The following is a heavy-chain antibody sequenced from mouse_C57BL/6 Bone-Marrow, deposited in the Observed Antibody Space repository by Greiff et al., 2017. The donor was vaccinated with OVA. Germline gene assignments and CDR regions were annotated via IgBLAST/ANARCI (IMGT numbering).Heavy chain of an antibody. Sequence: VQLVESGPGLVAPSQSLSITCTVSGFSLTSYGVHWVRQPPGKGLEWLVVIWSDGSTTYNSALKSRLSISKDNSKSQVFLKMNSLQTNDTAMYYCAREAYGSSHWYFDVWGTGTTVTVSS. CDR3: AREAYGSSHWYFDV. J-gene: IGHJ1*03. V-gene: IGHV2-6*03. CDR2: IWSDGST. D-gene: IGHD1-1*01. CDR1: GFSLTSYG.